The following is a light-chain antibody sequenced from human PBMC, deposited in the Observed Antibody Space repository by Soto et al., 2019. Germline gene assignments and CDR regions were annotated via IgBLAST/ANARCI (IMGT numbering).Light chain of an antibody. V-gene: IGKV3-20*01. CDR2: GAS. CDR3: QQYVSSPPT. Sequence: EIVLTQSPGTLSLSPGEIATLSCGASQSVSSSHFAWYQQKPGQAPRLLIYGASSRATGIPHRFSGSGSGTDFTLTINRLEPEDFAVYYCQQYVSSPPTFGQGTKVDIK. CDR1: QSVSSSH. J-gene: IGKJ1*01.